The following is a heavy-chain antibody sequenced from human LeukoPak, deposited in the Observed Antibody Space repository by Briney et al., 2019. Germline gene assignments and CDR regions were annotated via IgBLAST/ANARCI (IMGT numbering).Heavy chain of an antibody. D-gene: IGHD6-19*01. Sequence: GGSLRLSCAASGFTFSSYSMNWVRQAPGKGLEWVAYISSSSSTIYYGDSVKGRFTISRDDAKNSLYLQVISLRAEDTAVYYCARSRYSSAWYEYYFDYWGQGTLVTVSS. J-gene: IGHJ4*02. CDR1: GFTFSSYS. CDR2: ISSSSSTI. V-gene: IGHV3-48*01. CDR3: ARSRYSSAWYEYYFDY.